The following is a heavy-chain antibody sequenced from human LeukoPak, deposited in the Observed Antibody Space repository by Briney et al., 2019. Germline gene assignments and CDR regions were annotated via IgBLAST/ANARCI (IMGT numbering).Heavy chain of an antibody. D-gene: IGHD3-9*01. CDR1: GGSLSSYY. CDR3: ARAGDYYYDILTGFDY. CDR2: IYYSGST. J-gene: IGHJ4*02. Sequence: SETLSLTCTVSGGSLSSYYWSWMRPPPGKGLEWIGYIYYSGSTNYNPSLKSRHHISVDTSKNQFSLKLSSVPSADTAVYYCARAGDYYYDILTGFDYWGQGTLVTVSS. V-gene: IGHV4-59*01.